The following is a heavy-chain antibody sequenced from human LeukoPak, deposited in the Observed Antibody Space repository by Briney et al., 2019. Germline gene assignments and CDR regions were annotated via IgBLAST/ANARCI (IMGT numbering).Heavy chain of an antibody. Sequence: PSETLSLTCAVYGGSFSGYYWSWIRQPPGKGLEWIGEINHSGSTNYNPSLKSRVTISVDTSKNQFSLKLSSVTPADTAVYYCARVGPFYGSGRGPNWFDPWGQGTLVTVSS. CDR2: INHSGST. J-gene: IGHJ5*02. CDR1: GGSFSGYY. D-gene: IGHD3-10*01. CDR3: ARVGPFYGSGRGPNWFDP. V-gene: IGHV4-34*01.